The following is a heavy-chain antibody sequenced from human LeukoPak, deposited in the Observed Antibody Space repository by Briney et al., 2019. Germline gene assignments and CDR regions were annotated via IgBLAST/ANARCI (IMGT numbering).Heavy chain of an antibody. CDR3: ARDRTPIDY. Sequence: PSETLSLTCTVSGGSISSYYWSWIRQPPGKGLEWIGYIYYSGSTNYNPSLKSRVTISVDTSKNQFSLKLSSVTAADTAVYYCARDRTPIDYWGQGTLVTVSS. J-gene: IGHJ4*02. CDR1: GGSISSYY. V-gene: IGHV4-59*01. CDR2: IYYSGST.